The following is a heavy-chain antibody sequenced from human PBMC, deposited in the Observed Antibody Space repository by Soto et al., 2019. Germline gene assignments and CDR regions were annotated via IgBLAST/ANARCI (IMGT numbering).Heavy chain of an antibody. CDR2: IVVGSGNT. CDR1: GFTFTSSA. Sequence: GASVKVSCKASGFTFTSSAMQWVRQARGQRLEWIGWIVVGSGNTNYAQKFQERVTITRDMSTSTAYMELSSLRSEDTAVYYCAACSGGSCYSGAFDIWGQGTMVTVSS. CDR3: AACSGGSCYSGAFDI. D-gene: IGHD2-15*01. J-gene: IGHJ3*02. V-gene: IGHV1-58*02.